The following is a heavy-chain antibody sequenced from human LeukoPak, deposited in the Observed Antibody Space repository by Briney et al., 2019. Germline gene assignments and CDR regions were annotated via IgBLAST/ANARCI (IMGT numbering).Heavy chain of an antibody. V-gene: IGHV3-21*01. D-gene: IGHD6-19*01. CDR3: ARGSSSGWLDAFDI. CDR2: IGGSSGTK. CDR1: GFTFSSYG. Sequence: GGSLRLSCAASGFTFSSYGMRWVRQAPGKGLEWVSAIGGSSGTKYYADSVKGRFTISRDNAKNSLYLQMNSLRAEDTAVYYCARGSSSGWLDAFDIWGQGTMVTVSS. J-gene: IGHJ3*02.